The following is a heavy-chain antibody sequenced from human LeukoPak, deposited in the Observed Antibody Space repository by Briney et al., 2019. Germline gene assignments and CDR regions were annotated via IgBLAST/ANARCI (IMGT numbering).Heavy chain of an antibody. J-gene: IGHJ4*02. CDR2: ISSSSSYI. CDR1: GFAFTTYS. CDR3: VRGSEMATITFHFDY. V-gene: IGHV3-21*01. D-gene: IGHD5-24*01. Sequence: GGSLRLSCAASGFAFTTYSMNWVRQAPGKGLEWVSSISSSSSYIYYADSVKGRFTISRDNAKNSLYLQMNSLRAEDTGVYYCVRGSEMATITFHFDYWGQGTLVTVSS.